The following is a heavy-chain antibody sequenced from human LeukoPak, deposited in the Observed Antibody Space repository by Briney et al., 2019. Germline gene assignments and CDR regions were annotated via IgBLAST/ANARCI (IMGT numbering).Heavy chain of an antibody. CDR1: GYTLTELS. CDR3: ATDFLHYYGSGSRMDV. Sequence: ASVKVSCKVSGYTLTELSMHWVRQAPGRGLEWMGGFDPEDGETIYAQKFQGRVTMTEDTSTDTAYMELSSLRSEDTAVYYCATDFLHYYGSGSRMDVWGQGTTVTVSS. CDR2: FDPEDGET. V-gene: IGHV1-24*01. J-gene: IGHJ6*02. D-gene: IGHD3-10*01.